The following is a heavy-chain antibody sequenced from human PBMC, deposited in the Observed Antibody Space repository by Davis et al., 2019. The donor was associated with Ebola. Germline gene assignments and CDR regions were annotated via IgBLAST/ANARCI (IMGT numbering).Heavy chain of an antibody. J-gene: IGHJ4*02. V-gene: IGHV3-74*01. Sequence: GESLKISCAASGFTFSTYSMSWVRQAPGKGLVWVSRIKTDGSMTGYGDSVQGRFTISRDNAKNTLYLQMNDLRAEDTAVYYCAREGKIFGLDYWGQGALVTVSS. CDR3: AREGKIFGLDY. D-gene: IGHD3-3*01. CDR1: GFTFSTYS. CDR2: IKTDGSMT.